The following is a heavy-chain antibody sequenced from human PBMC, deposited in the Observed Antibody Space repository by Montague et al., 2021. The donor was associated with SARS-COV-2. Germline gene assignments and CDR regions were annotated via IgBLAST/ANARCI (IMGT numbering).Heavy chain of an antibody. CDR2: IYYSGST. D-gene: IGHD3-3*01. CDR1: GGSTSSYY. V-gene: IGHV4-59*12. Sequence: SETLSLTCTVSGGSTSSYYWSWIRQPPGKGLEWIGYIYYSGSTNYNPSLKSRVTISVDTSKNQFSLRLSSVTAADTAVYYCARGRVLTIFGVVGAFDIWGQGTMVTVSS. CDR3: ARGRVLTIFGVVGAFDI. J-gene: IGHJ3*02.